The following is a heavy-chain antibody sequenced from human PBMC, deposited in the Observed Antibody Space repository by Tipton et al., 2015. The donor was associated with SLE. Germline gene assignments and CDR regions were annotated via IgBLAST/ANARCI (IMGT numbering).Heavy chain of an antibody. CDR1: GGSVNSDIYY. Sequence: LRLSCIVSGGSVNSDIYYWNWIRQPPGKGLEWIGYISDGGDTNYNPSLKSRVTISVDPAKNQFSLKLTSVTAADSALYYCARGMLTWRGAVLGVDVWGQGTTVNVSS. D-gene: IGHD2-8*01. CDR3: ARGMLTWRGAVLGVDV. V-gene: IGHV4-61*01. CDR2: ISDGGDT. J-gene: IGHJ6*02.